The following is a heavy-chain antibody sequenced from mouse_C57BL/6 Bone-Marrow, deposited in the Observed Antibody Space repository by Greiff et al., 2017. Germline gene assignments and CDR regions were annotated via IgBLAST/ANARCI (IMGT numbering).Heavy chain of an antibody. CDR3: ASGGTGYFDY. D-gene: IGHD3-3*01. CDR1: GFTFSDYG. CDR2: ISNLAYSN. J-gene: IGHJ2*01. Sequence: EVKLQESGGGLVQPGGSLKLSCAASGFTFSDYGMAWVRQAPRKGPEWVAFISNLAYSNYYADTVTGRFTISSENAKNTLYLEMSSLRSEDTAMYYCASGGTGYFDYWGQGTTLTVSS. V-gene: IGHV5-15*01.